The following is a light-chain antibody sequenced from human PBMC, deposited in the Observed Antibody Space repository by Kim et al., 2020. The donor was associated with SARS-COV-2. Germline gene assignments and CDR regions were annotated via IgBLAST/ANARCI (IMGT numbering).Light chain of an antibody. J-gene: IGLJ3*02. V-gene: IGLV2-14*04. CDR1: SSDVGGYKY. CDR2: DVS. CDR3: SSYTSNNAWV. Sequence: GQSLTIYCTGTSSDVGGYKYISWYQQHPSKAPKNMVYDVSKRPSGVSNRFSGSKSGNTASLTISGLQTEDEADYYGSSYTSNNAWVFGGGTKLTVL.